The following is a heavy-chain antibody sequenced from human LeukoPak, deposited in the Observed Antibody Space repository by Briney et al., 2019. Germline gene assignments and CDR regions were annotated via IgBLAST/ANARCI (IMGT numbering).Heavy chain of an antibody. CDR2: INDRGIAT. J-gene: IGHJ4*02. Sequence: PGGSLRLSCAASGFTFSNYAMSWVRQAPGKGLEWVSTINDRGIATYYADSVKGRFTISRDNSKNTLSLQVSSLRSEDTAVYYCARDPTSTGTFDYWGQGTLVTVSS. CDR3: ARDPTSTGTFDY. D-gene: IGHD1-7*01. CDR1: GFTFSNYA. V-gene: IGHV3-23*01.